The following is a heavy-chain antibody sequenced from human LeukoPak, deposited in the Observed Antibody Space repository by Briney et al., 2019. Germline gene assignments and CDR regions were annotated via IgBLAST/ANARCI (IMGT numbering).Heavy chain of an antibody. CDR3: ARGGSYFDY. J-gene: IGHJ4*02. CDR2: ISSSSNYI. Sequence: TSGGSLRLSCAASGFTFSSYNMNWVRQAPGKGLEWVASISSSSNYIYYVDSVKGRFTISRDNAKNSLYLQMNSLRAEDTAVYYCARGGSYFDYWGQGTLVTVSS. V-gene: IGHV3-21*01. D-gene: IGHD1-26*01. CDR1: GFTFSSYN.